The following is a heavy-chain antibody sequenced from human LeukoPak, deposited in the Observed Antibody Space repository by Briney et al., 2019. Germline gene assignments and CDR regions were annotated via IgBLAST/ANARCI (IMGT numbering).Heavy chain of an antibody. CDR1: GFSLSTSGMC. CDR2: IDWDDDK. Sequence: SGPALVKPTQTLTLTCTFSGFSLSTSGMCVSWIRQPPGKALGWLARIDWDDDKYYSTSLKTRLTISKDTSKNQVVLTMTNMDPVDTATYYCARMIAAAGTSYYYYYGMDVWGQGTTVTVSS. J-gene: IGHJ6*02. CDR3: ARMIAAAGTSYYYYYGMDV. D-gene: IGHD6-13*01. V-gene: IGHV2-70*11.